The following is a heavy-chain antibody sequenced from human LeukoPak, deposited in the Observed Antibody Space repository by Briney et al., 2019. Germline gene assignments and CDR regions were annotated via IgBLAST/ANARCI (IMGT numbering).Heavy chain of an antibody. D-gene: IGHD6-6*01. Sequence: GGSLRLSRAPSGFSFSTYGMHWVRQAPGKGLGWVAVIWYDGGDKFYADPVMGRFTIPRDNSQNRLYLQMISLTAQDTAVYYCAKGVYSYGSMLLGFAYWGHVALCTVSS. J-gene: IGHJ4*01. V-gene: IGHV3-33*06. CDR3: AKGVYSYGSMLLGFAY. CDR1: GFSFSTYG. CDR2: IWYDGGDK.